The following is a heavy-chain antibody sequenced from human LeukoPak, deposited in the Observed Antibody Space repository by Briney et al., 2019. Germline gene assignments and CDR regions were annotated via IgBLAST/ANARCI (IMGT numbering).Heavy chain of an antibody. CDR2: IIPSLGAA. Sequence: SVKVSCKASGYTFTSYGISWVRQAPGQRLEYMGGIIPSLGAANFVQKFQGRVAMTTDEATTTVYMELSSLTSGDTAVYYCARGSIVGASGAFDIWGQGTMVIVSS. CDR1: GYTFTSYG. D-gene: IGHD1-26*01. CDR3: ARGSIVGASGAFDI. J-gene: IGHJ3*02. V-gene: IGHV1-69*05.